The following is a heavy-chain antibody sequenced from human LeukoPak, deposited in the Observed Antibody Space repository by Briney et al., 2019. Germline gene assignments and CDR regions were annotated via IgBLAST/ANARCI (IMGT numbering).Heavy chain of an antibody. V-gene: IGHV3-23*01. CDR1: GFTFSSYA. J-gene: IGHJ6*02. D-gene: IGHD1-26*01. CDR2: ISDSGGSR. CDR3: AKEELYGMDV. Sequence: PGGSLRLSCAASGFTFSSYAMTWVRQAPGKGLEWVSSISDSGGSRYYADSVKGRFTISRDNSKNTLYLQMNSLRAEDTAVYYCAKEELYGMDVWGQGTTVTVSS.